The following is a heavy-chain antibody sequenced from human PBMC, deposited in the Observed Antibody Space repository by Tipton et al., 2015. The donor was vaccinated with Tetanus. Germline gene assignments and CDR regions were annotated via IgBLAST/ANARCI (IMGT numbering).Heavy chain of an antibody. J-gene: IGHJ5*02. CDR2: IHHTGST. D-gene: IGHD2-2*01. CDR3: TRHVVVAVPRWFDP. CDR1: GDSISSGGPY. V-gene: IGHV4-31*03. Sequence: TLSLTCTVSGDSISSGGPYWSWIRQFPGKGLEWMGYIHHTGSTYYNPSLKTRITLSVDTSKNQFSLKLTSVTAADTAVYYCTRHVVVAVPRWFDPWGQGTLVTVSS.